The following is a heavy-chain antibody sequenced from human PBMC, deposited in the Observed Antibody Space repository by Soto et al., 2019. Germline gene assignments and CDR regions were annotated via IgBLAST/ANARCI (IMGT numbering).Heavy chain of an antibody. V-gene: IGHV1-69*13. J-gene: IGHJ5*02. CDR3: ARAAIHGSSWYFWFDP. Sequence: SVKVSCKASGYTFTSYGISWVRQAPGQGLEWMGGIIPLFGTTNYAQKFKGRVTISADESSSTAYMELSSLTSEDAAVYYCARAAIHGSSWYFWFDPWGQGTLVTVSS. CDR2: IIPLFGTT. CDR1: GYTFTSYG. D-gene: IGHD6-13*01.